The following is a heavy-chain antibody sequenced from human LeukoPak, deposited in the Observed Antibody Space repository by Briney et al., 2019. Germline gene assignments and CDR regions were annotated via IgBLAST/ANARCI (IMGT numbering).Heavy chain of an antibody. D-gene: IGHD6-19*01. Sequence: GGSLRLSCAASGFTFSSYEMNWVRQAPGKGLEWVSYISSSGSTIYYADSVKGRFTISRDNAKNSLYLQMNTPRAEDTAVYYCARGFRGWYAEGFDYWGQGTLVTVSS. V-gene: IGHV3-48*03. CDR1: GFTFSSYE. J-gene: IGHJ4*02. CDR2: ISSSGSTI. CDR3: ARGFRGWYAEGFDY.